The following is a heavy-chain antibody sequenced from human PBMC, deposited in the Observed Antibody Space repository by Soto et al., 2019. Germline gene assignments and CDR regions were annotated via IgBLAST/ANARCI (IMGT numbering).Heavy chain of an antibody. CDR2: LYWDDDK. CDR3: ANRRKAQILATVFDY. D-gene: IGHD4-4*01. J-gene: IGHJ4*02. V-gene: IGHV2-5*02. CDR1: GFSVISSGEG. Sequence: QITLKESGPTLVKPTQTLTLTFTFSGFSVISSGEGVGFIRQPPGKALEWLALLYWDDDKRYSPSLKSRLTITEDTSKNQVVLTTTHLDPEDTATYYCANRRKAQILATVFDYWGQGTLVTVSS.